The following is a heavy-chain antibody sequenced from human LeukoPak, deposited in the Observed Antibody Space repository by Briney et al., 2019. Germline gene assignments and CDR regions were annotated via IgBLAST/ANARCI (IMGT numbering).Heavy chain of an antibody. D-gene: IGHD3-10*01. CDR2: ISYDGSNQ. CDR1: GFSFGIYS. J-gene: IGHJ4*02. Sequence: GTSLRLSCTASGFSFGIYSMHWVRQAPGKGLEWVAVISYDGSNQYYADSVKGRFTISRDNSKNTLYLQMNSLRAEDTAVYYCARDYYGSGSYYCVNWGQGTLVTVSS. CDR3: ARDYYGSGSYYCVN. V-gene: IGHV3-30*19.